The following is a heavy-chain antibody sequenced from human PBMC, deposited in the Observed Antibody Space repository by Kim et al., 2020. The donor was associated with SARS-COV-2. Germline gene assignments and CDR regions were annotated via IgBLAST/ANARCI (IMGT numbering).Heavy chain of an antibody. CDR3: ARGPYGSGSSPDKGWFDP. CDR1: GYTFTSYA. V-gene: IGHV1-3*01. J-gene: IGHJ5*02. Sequence: ASVKVSCKASGYTFTSYAMHWVRQAPGQRLEWMGWINAGNGNTKYSQKFQGRVTITRDTSASTAYMELSSLRSEDTAVYYCARGPYGSGSSPDKGWFDPWGQGTLVTVSS. CDR2: INAGNGNT. D-gene: IGHD3-10*01.